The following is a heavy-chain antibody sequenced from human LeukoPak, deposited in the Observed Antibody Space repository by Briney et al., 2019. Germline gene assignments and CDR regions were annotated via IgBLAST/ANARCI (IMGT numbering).Heavy chain of an antibody. CDR3: ARVGKVGRGGYNYTL. D-gene: IGHD5-24*01. Sequence: SETLSLTCTVSGGSISSYYWSWIRQPPGKGLEWIGHIYYSGSTNYNPSLKSRVTLSVDTSKNQFSLKLSSVTAADRAVYYCARVGKVGRGGYNYTLWGQGALVTVSS. CDR1: GGSISSYY. J-gene: IGHJ4*02. V-gene: IGHV4-59*08. CDR2: IYYSGST.